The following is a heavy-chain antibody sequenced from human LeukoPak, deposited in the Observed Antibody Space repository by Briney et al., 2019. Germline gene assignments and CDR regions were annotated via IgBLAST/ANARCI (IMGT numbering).Heavy chain of an antibody. CDR2: ISTYNGNT. CDR1: GYTFTSYG. J-gene: IGHJ6*03. V-gene: IGHV1-18*01. Sequence: GASVKVSCKASGYTFTSYGISWVRQAPGQGLEWMGWISTYNGNTNYAQKLQGRVTMTTDTSTSTAYMELRSLRSDDTAVYYCARVSIVEFEYRFDYYYYMDGWGKGTTVTVSS. CDR3: ARVSIVEFEYRFDYYYYMDG. D-gene: IGHD3-10*01.